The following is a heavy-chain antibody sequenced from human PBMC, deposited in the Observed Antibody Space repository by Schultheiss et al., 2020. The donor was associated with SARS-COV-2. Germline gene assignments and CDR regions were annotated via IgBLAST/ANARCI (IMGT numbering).Heavy chain of an antibody. V-gene: IGHV1-2*02. CDR2: INPNSGGT. CDR3: ARDIKVGPQDWFDP. CDR1: GYTFTSYG. D-gene: IGHD1-14*01. J-gene: IGHJ5*02. Sequence: ASVKVSCKASGYTFTSYGISWVRQAPGQGLEWMGWINPNSGGTNYAQKFQGRVTMTRDTSISTAYMELSRLRSDDTAVYYCARDIKVGPQDWFDPWGQGTLVTVSS.